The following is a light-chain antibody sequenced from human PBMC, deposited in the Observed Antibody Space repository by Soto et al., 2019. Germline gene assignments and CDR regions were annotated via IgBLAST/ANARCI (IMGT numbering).Light chain of an antibody. V-gene: IGLV2-14*01. CDR2: DVS. CDR1: SSDVGGYNY. Sequence: QYALTQPASVSGSPGQSITISCTGTSSDVGGYNYVSWYQQHPGKAPKLMIYDVSNRPSGVSNRFSGSKSGNTASLTISVLQAEDEADYYCSSYTSSSTVVFGGGTQLTVL. J-gene: IGLJ2*01. CDR3: SSYTSSSTVV.